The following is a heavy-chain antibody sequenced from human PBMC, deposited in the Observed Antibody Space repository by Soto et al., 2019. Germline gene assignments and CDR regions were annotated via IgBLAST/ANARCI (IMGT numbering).Heavy chain of an antibody. V-gene: IGHV1-69*13. D-gene: IGHD6-6*01. Sequence: SVKVSCKASGGTFSSYAISWVRQAPGQGLEWMGGIIPIFGTANYAQKFQGRVAITADESTSTAYMELSSLRSEDTAVYYCARKTYSSSTGYFDYWGQGTLVTVSS. CDR1: GGTFSSYA. CDR3: ARKTYSSSTGYFDY. J-gene: IGHJ4*02. CDR2: IIPIFGTA.